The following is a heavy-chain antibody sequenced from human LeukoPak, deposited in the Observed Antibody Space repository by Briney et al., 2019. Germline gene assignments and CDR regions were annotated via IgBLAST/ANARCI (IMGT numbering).Heavy chain of an antibody. V-gene: IGHV3-30-3*01. CDR1: GFTFSSYA. CDR3: ARAGHGDYVLGLHFDY. J-gene: IGHJ4*02. Sequence: GGSLRLSCAASGFTFSSYAMHWVRQAPGKGLEWVAVISYDGSNKYYADSVKGRFTISRDNSKNTLYLQMNSLRAEDTAVYYCARAGHGDYVLGLHFDYWGQGTLVTASS. D-gene: IGHD4-17*01. CDR2: ISYDGSNK.